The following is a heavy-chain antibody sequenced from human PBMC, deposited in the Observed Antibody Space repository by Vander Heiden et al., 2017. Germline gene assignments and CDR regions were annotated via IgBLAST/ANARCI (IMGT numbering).Heavy chain of an antibody. D-gene: IGHD3-22*01. CDR1: GFTFSSSS. V-gene: IGHV3-48*02. CDR2: ISSSSSTI. Sequence: EVQLVESGGGLVQPGGSVRLSRAASGFTFSSSSMNWVRQAPGKGPEWVSYISSSSSTIYYADSVKGRFTISRDNAKNSLYLQMNSLRDEDTAVYYCAREGYYESSGYYYAFDYWCQVTLVTVSS. J-gene: IGHJ4*02. CDR3: AREGYYESSGYYYAFDY.